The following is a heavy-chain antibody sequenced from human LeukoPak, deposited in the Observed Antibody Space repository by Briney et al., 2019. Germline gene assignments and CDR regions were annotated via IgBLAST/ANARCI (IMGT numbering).Heavy chain of an antibody. CDR2: TYYRSKLYN. Sequence: SQTLSLTCAISGDSVSSSSAAWNWIRQSPSRGLEWLGRTYYRSKLYNDYAVSVKSRITINPDTSKNQFSLQLNSVTPEDTAVYYCARAPPRTYYDFWSGYSGFDYWGQGTLVTVSS. J-gene: IGHJ4*02. CDR1: GDSVSSSSAA. V-gene: IGHV6-1*01. CDR3: ARAPPRTYYDFWSGYSGFDY. D-gene: IGHD3-3*01.